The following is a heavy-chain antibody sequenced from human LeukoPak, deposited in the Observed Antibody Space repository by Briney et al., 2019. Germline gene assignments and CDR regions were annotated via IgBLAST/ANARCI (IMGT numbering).Heavy chain of an antibody. J-gene: IGHJ3*02. D-gene: IGHD2-15*01. CDR3: AREVAAGGPFDI. CDR1: GYTFTGYY. V-gene: IGHV1-2*02. CDR2: INPNSGGT. Sequence: ASVKVSCKASGYTFTGYYIHWVRQAPGQGLEWMGWINPNSGGTNYAQKFQGRVTMTRDTSISTGYMELSRLRSDDTAVYYCAREVAAGGPFDIWGQGTMVTVSS.